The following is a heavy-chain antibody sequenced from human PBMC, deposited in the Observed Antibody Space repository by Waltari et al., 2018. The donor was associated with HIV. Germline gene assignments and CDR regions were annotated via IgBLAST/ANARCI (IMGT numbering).Heavy chain of an antibody. V-gene: IGHV4-59*01. Sequence: QVQLQESGPGLVKPSETLSLTCTIPGGSIRNSSWTWIRQPPGKGLEWIGSLFYTGSTNYNPSLESRVTISVDTSKNQFSLKLSSVTAADTAVYYCARVPQQLVLSSYWYFDLWGRGTLVTVSS. CDR2: LFYTGST. J-gene: IGHJ2*01. CDR3: ARVPQQLVLSSYWYFDL. D-gene: IGHD6-13*01. CDR1: GGSIRNSS.